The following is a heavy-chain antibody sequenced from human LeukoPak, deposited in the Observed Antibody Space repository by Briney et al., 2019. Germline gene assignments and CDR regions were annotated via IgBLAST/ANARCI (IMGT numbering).Heavy chain of an antibody. D-gene: IGHD2-15*01. V-gene: IGHV1-2*02. CDR3: AAGYCSGGSCMGNWFDP. CDR1: GYTFTGYY. CDR2: INPSTGGT. Sequence: GASVKVSCKASGYTFTGYYMHWVRQAPGQGLEWMGWINPSTGGTNYAQKFQGRVTMTRDTSISTAYMELSSLRYEDTAVYYCAAGYCSGGSCMGNWFDPWGQGTLVTVSS. J-gene: IGHJ5*02.